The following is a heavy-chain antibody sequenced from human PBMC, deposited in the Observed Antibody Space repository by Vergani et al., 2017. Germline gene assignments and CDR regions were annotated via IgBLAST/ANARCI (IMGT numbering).Heavy chain of an antibody. V-gene: IGHV3-21*01. CDR1: GFPFSSYS. CDR3: ARADILTGWGWFDP. CDR2: ISSSSSYI. D-gene: IGHD3-9*01. J-gene: IGHJ5*02. Sequence: EVQLVESGGGLVKPGGSLRLSCAASGFPFSSYSMNWVRQAPGQGLEWVSSISSSSSYIYYADSVKGRFTISRDNAKNSLYLQMNSLRAEDTAVYYCARADILTGWGWFDPWGQGTLVTVSS.